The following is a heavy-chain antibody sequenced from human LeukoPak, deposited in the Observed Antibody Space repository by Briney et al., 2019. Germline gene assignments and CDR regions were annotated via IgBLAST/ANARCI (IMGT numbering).Heavy chain of an antibody. V-gene: IGHV3-21*01. J-gene: IGHJ4*02. D-gene: IGHD1-26*01. CDR1: GFTFSSYS. CDR2: ISSSSSYI. Sequence: GGSLRLSCAASGFTFSSYSMNWVRQAPGKGLEWVSSISSSSSYIYYADSVKGRFTISRDNANNSLYLQMNSLRAEETAVYYCARVSWGGSRNIDYWGQGTLVTVSS. CDR3: ARVSWGGSRNIDY.